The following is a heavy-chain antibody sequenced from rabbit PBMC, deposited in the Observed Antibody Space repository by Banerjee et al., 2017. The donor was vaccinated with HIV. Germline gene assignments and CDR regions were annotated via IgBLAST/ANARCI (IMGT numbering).Heavy chain of an antibody. J-gene: IGHJ4*01. D-gene: IGHD4-1*01. Sequence: QEQLKETGGDLVKPGASLTLTCTASGIDFSSYYYTCWFRPAPGKGLEWIACIYAGSGGSTYYASWVKGRFTISKISSTMVTLQMTSLTAADTATYFCARDLDYGSGGWPDLWGPGTLVTVS. CDR2: IYAGSGGST. CDR1: GIDFSSYYY. V-gene: IGHV1S45*01. CDR3: ARDLDYGSGGWPDL.